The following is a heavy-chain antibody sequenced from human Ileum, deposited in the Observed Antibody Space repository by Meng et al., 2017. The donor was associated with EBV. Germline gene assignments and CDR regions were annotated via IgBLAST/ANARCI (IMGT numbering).Heavy chain of an antibody. CDR3: AREARSSGYHPGIGP. Sequence: QGELQAGGAGLLRLSETLSHTCAVYGGFFSGYYWSWIRQSPGKGLEWSGEINHSGSTNYNPSLKSRVTISVDTSKNQFSLKLTSVTAADTAVYYCAREARSSGYHPGIGPWGQGTLVTVSS. D-gene: IGHD3-22*01. V-gene: IGHV4-34*02. CDR1: GGFFSGYY. CDR2: INHSGST. J-gene: IGHJ5*02.